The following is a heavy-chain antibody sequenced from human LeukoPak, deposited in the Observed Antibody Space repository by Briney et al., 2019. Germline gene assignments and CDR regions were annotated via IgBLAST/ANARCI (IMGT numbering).Heavy chain of an antibody. D-gene: IGHD3-10*02. CDR2: ITTSSSYI. V-gene: IGHV3-21*01. CDR3: ARCSGYGMDV. J-gene: IGHJ6*02. Sequence: PGGSLRLSCAASGFTFSSYSMNWVRQAPGKGLEWVSFITTSSSYIYYADSVKGRFTISRDNAKNSLYLQMNSLRAEDTAVYYCARCSGYGMDVWGQGTTVTVSS. CDR1: GFTFSSYS.